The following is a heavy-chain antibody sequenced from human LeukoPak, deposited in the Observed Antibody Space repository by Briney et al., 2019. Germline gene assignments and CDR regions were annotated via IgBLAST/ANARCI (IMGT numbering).Heavy chain of an antibody. CDR1: GFTVSSNY. CDR2: IYSGGST. D-gene: IGHD1-26*01. J-gene: IGHJ3*02. V-gene: IGHV3-53*01. CDR3: ARARDSGSYPDAFDI. Sequence: PGGSLRLSCAASGFTVSSNYMSWVRQAPGKGLEWVSVIYSGGSTYYADPVKGRFTISRDNSKNTLYLQMNSLRAEDTAVYYCARARDSGSYPDAFDIWGQGTMVTVSS.